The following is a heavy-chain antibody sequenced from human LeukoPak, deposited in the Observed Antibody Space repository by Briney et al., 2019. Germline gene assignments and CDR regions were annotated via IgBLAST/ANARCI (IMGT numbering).Heavy chain of an antibody. D-gene: IGHD2-15*01. Sequence: PSETLSLTCTVSGGSISSSSYYWGWIRQPPGKGLEWIGSIYYSGSTYYNSSLKSRVTISVDTSKNQFSLKLSSVTAADTAVYYCARKYCSGGSCYFIDYWGQGTLVTVSS. CDR3: ARKYCSGGSCYFIDY. J-gene: IGHJ4*02. CDR1: GGSISSSSYY. CDR2: IYYSGST. V-gene: IGHV4-39*01.